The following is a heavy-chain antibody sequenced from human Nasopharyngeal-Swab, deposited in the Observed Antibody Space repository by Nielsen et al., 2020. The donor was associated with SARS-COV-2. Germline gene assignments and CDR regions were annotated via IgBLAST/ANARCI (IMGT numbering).Heavy chain of an antibody. CDR2: MYTSGST. CDR3: ARGQATGLVVVTSSGYFDL. V-gene: IGHV4-61*02. Sequence: SETLSLTCTVSGGSISSGSYYWSWIRQPAGKGLEWIGRMYTSGSTTYNPSLKSRVTISVDTSKNQLSLKLSSVTAADTAVYYCARGQATGLVVVTSSGYFDLWGRGTLVTGSS. CDR1: GGSISSGSYY. D-gene: IGHD2-21*02. J-gene: IGHJ2*01.